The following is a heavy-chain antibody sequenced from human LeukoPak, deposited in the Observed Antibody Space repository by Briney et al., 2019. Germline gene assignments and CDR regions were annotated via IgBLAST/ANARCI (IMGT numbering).Heavy chain of an antibody. CDR3: ARLVGPNYYDSSGYLPYYFDY. CDR1: GGSISSGSYY. Sequence: SQTLSLTCTVSGGSISSGSYYWSWLRQPAGRGLEWIGRIYTSGSTNYNPSLKSRVTISVDTSKNQFSLKLSSVTAADTAVYYCARLVGPNYYDSSGYLPYYFDYWGQGTLVTVSS. J-gene: IGHJ4*02. CDR2: IYTSGST. V-gene: IGHV4-61*02. D-gene: IGHD3-22*01.